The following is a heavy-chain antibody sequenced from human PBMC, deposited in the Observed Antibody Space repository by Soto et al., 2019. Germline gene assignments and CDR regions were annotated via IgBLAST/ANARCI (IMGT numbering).Heavy chain of an antibody. D-gene: IGHD6-6*01. Sequence: SETLSLTCAVYGGYFSGYYWSWIRQPPGKGLEWIGEINHSGSTNYNPSLKSRVTISVDTSKNQFSLKLSSVTAADTAVYYWARRYSSSSEWFDPWGQGTLVTFSS. V-gene: IGHV4-34*01. CDR2: INHSGST. CDR3: ARRYSSSSEWFDP. CDR1: GGYFSGYY. J-gene: IGHJ5*02.